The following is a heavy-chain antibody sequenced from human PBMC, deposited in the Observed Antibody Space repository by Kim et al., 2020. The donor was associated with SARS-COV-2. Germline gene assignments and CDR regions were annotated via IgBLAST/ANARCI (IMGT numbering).Heavy chain of an antibody. CDR3: ARAIAPSLDGYNSFWFDY. Sequence: KSRVTISVDRSKNQFSLKLSSVTAADTAVYYCARAIAPSLDGYNSFWFDYWGQGTLVTVSS. V-gene: IGHV4-30-2*01. D-gene: IGHD5-12*01. J-gene: IGHJ4*02.